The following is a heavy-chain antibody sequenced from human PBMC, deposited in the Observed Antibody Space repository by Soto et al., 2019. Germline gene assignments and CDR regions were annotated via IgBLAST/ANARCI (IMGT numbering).Heavy chain of an antibody. D-gene: IGHD3-16*01. CDR1: GYIIKNYW. J-gene: IGHJ4*02. CDR3: FRGGVRSRTFDY. V-gene: IGHV5-51*01. CDR2: TFPDDSDT. Sequence: PGESLKISCKASGYIIKNYWIGWVRQTPAQALEWMAITFPDDSDTRYSPLFTGHVTITFDKSISTAYAQWSSLIASDSAIYSCFRGGVRSRTFDYWGQGALGTVSS.